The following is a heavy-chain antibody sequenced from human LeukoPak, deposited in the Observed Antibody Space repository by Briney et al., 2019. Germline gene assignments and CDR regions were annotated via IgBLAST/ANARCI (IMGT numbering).Heavy chain of an antibody. J-gene: IGHJ5*02. CDR2: ISSSSSYI. V-gene: IGHV3-21*01. CDR3: AREDIAPIWFDP. Sequence: GTSLRLSCAASGFTFSSYSMNWVRQAPGKGLEWVSSISSSSSYIYYADSVKGRFTISRDNAKNSLYLQMNSLRAEDTAVYYCAREDIAPIWFDPWGQGTLVTVSS. D-gene: IGHD5-12*01. CDR1: GFTFSSYS.